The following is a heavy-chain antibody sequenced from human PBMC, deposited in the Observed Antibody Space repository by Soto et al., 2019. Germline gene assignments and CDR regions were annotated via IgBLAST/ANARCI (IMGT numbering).Heavy chain of an antibody. CDR1: GFSLNTGGVG. Sequence: SGPTLVNPTQTLTLTCTFSGFSLNTGGVGVGWIRQPPGKPLEWLALVYWNDDERYRPSLKNRLAIIKDTSKNQVVLTMTNMDPVETGKYYSDKRIRERQAFDVWGQGTVVTVSS. CDR3: DKRIRERQAFDV. V-gene: IGHV2-5*04. J-gene: IGHJ3*01. CDR2: VYWNDDE. D-gene: IGHD1-1*01.